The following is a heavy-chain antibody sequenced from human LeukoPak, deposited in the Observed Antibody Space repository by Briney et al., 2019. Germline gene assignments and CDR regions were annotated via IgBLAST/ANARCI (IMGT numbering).Heavy chain of an antibody. CDR2: IWNDGSNK. D-gene: IGHD3-10*01. J-gene: IGHJ4*02. Sequence: QPGGSLRLSCATSEFTFSIYGMHWVRQAPGKGLEWVAVIWNDGSNKYYADSVKGRFTISRDNFKNTLYLQMNSLRAEDTAVYSCARASGPFDYWGQGTLVTVSS. CDR3: ARASGPFDY. V-gene: IGHV3-33*08. CDR1: EFTFSIYG.